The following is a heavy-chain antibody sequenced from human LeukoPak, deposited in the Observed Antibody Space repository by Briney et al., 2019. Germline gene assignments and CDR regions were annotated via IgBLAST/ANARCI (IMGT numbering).Heavy chain of an antibody. D-gene: IGHD2-15*01. J-gene: IGHJ3*02. V-gene: IGHV1-18*01. Sequence: GASVKVSCKASGGTFSSYGISWVRQAPGQGLEWMGWISAYNGNTNYAQKLQGRVTMTTDTSTSTAYMELRSLRSDDTAVYYCATSVVVVAATVEADAFDIWGQGTMVTVSS. CDR3: ATSVVVVAATVEADAFDI. CDR2: ISAYNGNT. CDR1: GGTFSSYG.